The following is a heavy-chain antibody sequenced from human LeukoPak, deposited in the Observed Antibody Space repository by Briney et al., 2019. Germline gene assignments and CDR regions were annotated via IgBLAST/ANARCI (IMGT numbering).Heavy chain of an antibody. Sequence: GGSLRLSCAASGFTFSSYAMSWVRQAPGKGLEWVSAISGSGGSTYYAGSVKGRFTISRDNSKNTLYLQMNSLRAEDTAVYYCAKARGVVVTAPSPSWGQGTLVTVSS. CDR3: AKARGVVVTAPSPS. V-gene: IGHV3-23*01. J-gene: IGHJ5*02. CDR2: ISGSGGST. CDR1: GFTFSSYA. D-gene: IGHD2-21*02.